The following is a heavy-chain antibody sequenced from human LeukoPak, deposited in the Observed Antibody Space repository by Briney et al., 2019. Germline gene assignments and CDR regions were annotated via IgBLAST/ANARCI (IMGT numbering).Heavy chain of an antibody. V-gene: IGHV3-23*01. CDR3: ARGVDYYGV. CDR2: ISGSGGST. Sequence: GGSLRLSCAASGFTFSSYAMSWVRQAPGKGLEWVSAISGSGGSTYYVGSVKGRFTISRDNSKNTLYLQMNSLRAEDTAVYYCARGVDYYGVWGQGTLVTVSS. J-gene: IGHJ4*02. D-gene: IGHD3-10*01. CDR1: GFTFSSYA.